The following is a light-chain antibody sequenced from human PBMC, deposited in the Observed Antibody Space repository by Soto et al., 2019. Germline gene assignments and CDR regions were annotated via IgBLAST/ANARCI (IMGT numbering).Light chain of an antibody. CDR2: GTS. CDR1: QTIVSTY. Sequence: EVVLTQSPGTLSLSPGERATLYCRTSQTIVSTYLAWYQQKAGQAPRLLMYGTSSRATGIPDRFSGSGSGTDFTLTISSVEPEDFVIYYCQQYSGSPSRTFGQGTKVEI. CDR3: QQYSGSPSRT. J-gene: IGKJ1*01. V-gene: IGKV3-20*01.